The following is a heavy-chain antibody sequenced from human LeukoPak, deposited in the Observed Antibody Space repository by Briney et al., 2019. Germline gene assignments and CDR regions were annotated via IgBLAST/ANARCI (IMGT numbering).Heavy chain of an antibody. J-gene: IGHJ3*02. Sequence: ASVKVSCQVFGYTLNELSMHWVRQAPGEGLEWMGSFDPVDGDAIYAQKFQGRVTMTEDTLTDTASMELSSLTSEDTAVYYCAIPNPAFIGAFEIWGRGTMVTVSS. V-gene: IGHV1-24*01. CDR2: FDPVDGDA. CDR1: GYTLNELS. D-gene: IGHD1-14*01. CDR3: AIPNPAFIGAFEI.